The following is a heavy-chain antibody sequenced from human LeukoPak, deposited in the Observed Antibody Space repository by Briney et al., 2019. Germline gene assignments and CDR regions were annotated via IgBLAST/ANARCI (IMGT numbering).Heavy chain of an antibody. CDR1: GFSLTTYE. J-gene: IGHJ4*02. D-gene: IGHD4-17*01. CDR2: ISSSGDSI. V-gene: IGHV3-48*03. Sequence: GGSLRLSCAASGFSLTTYEMNWVRQAPGKGLEWVSYISSSGDSIYYADSVKGRFTISRDNSKNTLFLQFNSLRADDTAVYYCAKGRGTTVTAAANYWGQGTLVTVSS. CDR3: AKGRGTTVTAAANY.